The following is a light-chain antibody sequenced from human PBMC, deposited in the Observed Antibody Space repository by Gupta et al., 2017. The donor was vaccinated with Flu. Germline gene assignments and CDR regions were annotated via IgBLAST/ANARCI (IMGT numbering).Light chain of an antibody. Sequence: VTIYCTGSSSNIGRYDLSSCQQHPRATPTHLIYSDNQRRPEVPDRFSDSKNGASAALAIGGLQPADEAAYFCSTWYDSRNVELFGGGTKVTVL. CDR3: STWYDSRNVEL. CDR2: SDN. J-gene: IGLJ2*01. V-gene: IGLV1-44*01. CDR1: SSNIGRYD.